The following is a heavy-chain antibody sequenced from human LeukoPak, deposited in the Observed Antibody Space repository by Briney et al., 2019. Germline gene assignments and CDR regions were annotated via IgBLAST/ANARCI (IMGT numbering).Heavy chain of an antibody. V-gene: IGHV3-33*06. J-gene: IGHJ4*02. CDR1: GFTFSSYG. D-gene: IGHD3-10*01. CDR3: AKSIESEIYDYGSGRYLDY. CDR2: IWYDGSNK. Sequence: PGRSLRLSCAASGFTFSSYGMHWVRQAPGKGLEWVAVIWYDGSNKYYADSVKGRFTISRDNSKNKLYLKMNRLRDEDTDVYYCAKSIESEIYDYGSGRYLDYWGQGTLVTVSS.